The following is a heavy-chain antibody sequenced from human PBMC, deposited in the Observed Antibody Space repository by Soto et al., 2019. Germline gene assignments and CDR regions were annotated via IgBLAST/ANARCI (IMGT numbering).Heavy chain of an antibody. J-gene: IGHJ5*02. CDR1: GGSISSGGYS. CDR2: IYHSGST. CDR3: ARDVGYGDYVRWFDP. V-gene: IGHV4-30-2*01. Sequence: QLQLQESGSGLVKPSQTLSLTCAVSGGSISSGGYSWSWIRQPPGKGLEWIGYIYHSGSTYYNPSLKSRVTISVDRSKNQFSLKLSSVTAADTAVYYCARDVGYGDYVRWFDPWGQGTLVTVSS. D-gene: IGHD4-17*01.